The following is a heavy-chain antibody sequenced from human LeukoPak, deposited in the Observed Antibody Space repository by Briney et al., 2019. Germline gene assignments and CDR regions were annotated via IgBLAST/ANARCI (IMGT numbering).Heavy chain of an antibody. D-gene: IGHD6-6*01. V-gene: IGHV3-7*01. Sequence: PGGSLRLSCAASGFTFSNYWMTWVRQATGKGLEWVASVKEDGTAKYYVDSVRGRFTISRDNAKNSLYLQMNSLRAEDTAVYYCARDGLLEYSSSSFDYWGQGTLVTVSS. J-gene: IGHJ4*02. CDR3: ARDGLLEYSSSSFDY. CDR1: GFTFSNYW. CDR2: VKEDGTAK.